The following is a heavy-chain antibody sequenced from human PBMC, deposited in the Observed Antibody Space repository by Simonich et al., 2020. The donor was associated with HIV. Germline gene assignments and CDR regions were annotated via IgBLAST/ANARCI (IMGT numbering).Heavy chain of an antibody. CDR3: AKSNGNWFDP. CDR1: GYSFTSYW. D-gene: IGHD7-27*01. Sequence: EVQLVQSGAEEKKPGESLQISCKGSGYSFTSYWSVWVRQMPGKGLEWRGIIYPGDSDTKYRPSFQGQVTISADKYISTAYLQWSSLKASDTAMYYCAKSNGNWFDPWGRGTLVTVSS. V-gene: IGHV5-51*01. CDR2: IYPGDSDT. J-gene: IGHJ5*02.